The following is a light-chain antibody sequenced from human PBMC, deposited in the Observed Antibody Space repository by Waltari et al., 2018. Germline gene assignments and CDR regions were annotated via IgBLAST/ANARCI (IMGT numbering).Light chain of an antibody. J-gene: IGLJ3*02. Sequence: QSALTQPASVSGSPGQSIPIPCTRTSSDVGGYNSVPWYQQHPGKAPKLMIYDVTKRPSGVSDRFSGSKSGNTASLTISGLQAEDEADYYCNSYTSSSTLWVFGGGTKLTVL. CDR2: DVT. CDR3: NSYTSSSTLWV. V-gene: IGLV2-14*01. CDR1: SSDVGGYNS.